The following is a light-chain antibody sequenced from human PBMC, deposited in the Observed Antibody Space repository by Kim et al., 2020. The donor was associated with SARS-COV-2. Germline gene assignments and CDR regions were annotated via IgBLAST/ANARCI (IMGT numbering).Light chain of an antibody. CDR2: CAS. CDR1: HSVNSN. J-gene: IGKJ1*01. CDR3: QQYNNWPPWT. V-gene: IGKV3-15*01. Sequence: GERAPPSCRASHSVNSNFAWYQQHTGQAPRLLISCASSRASGVPARFSGTGSGTEFTLTISSLQSEDFAVYYCQQYNNWPPWTFGQGTKVDIK.